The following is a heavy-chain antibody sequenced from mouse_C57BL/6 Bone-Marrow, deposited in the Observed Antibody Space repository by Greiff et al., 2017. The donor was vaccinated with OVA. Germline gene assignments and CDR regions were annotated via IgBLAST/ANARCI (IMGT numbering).Heavy chain of an antibody. CDR1: GYTFTSYW. CDR3: ARWGSYYYGSAWFAY. D-gene: IGHD1-1*01. CDR2: IDPSDSYT. V-gene: IGHV1-69*01. Sequence: QVQLQQPGAELVMPGASVKLSCKASGYTFTSYWMHWVKQRPGQGLEWIGEIDPSDSYTNYNQKFKGKSTLTVYKSSSTAYMQLSSLTSEDSAVYYCARWGSYYYGSAWFAYWGQGTLVTVSA. J-gene: IGHJ3*01.